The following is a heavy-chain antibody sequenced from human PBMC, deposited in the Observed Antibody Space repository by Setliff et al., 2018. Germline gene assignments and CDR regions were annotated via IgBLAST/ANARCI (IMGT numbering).Heavy chain of an antibody. D-gene: IGHD2-15*01. CDR2: IYYSGST. J-gene: IGHJ4*02. CDR1: GGSISSSSYY. CDR3: ASAAAGYCSGRSCYAKLYFDY. Sequence: SETLSLTCTVSGGSISSSSYYWGWIRQPPGKGLEWIGSIYYSGSTYYNPSLKSRVTISVDTSKNQFSLKLSSVTAADTAVYYCASAAAGYCSGRSCYAKLYFDYWGQGTLVTVSS. V-gene: IGHV4-39*01.